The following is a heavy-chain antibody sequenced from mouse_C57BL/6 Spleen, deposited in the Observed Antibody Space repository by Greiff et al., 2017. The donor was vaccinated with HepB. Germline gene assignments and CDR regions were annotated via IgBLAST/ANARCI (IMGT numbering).Heavy chain of an antibody. J-gene: IGHJ2*01. CDR2: IYPGSGST. Sequence: VQLQQSGAELVKPGASVKMSCKASGYTFTSYWITWVKQRPGQGLEWIGDIYPGSGSTNYNEKFKSKATLTVDTSSSTAYMQLSSLTSEDPAVYYSAPPLRHYFDSWGQGTTLTVSS. D-gene: IGHD1-1*01. CDR1: GYTFTSYW. V-gene: IGHV1-55*01. CDR3: APPLRHYFDS.